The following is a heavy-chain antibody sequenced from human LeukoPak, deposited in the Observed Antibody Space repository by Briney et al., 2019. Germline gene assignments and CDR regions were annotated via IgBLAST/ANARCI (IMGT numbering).Heavy chain of an antibody. CDR3: ARARDGYLDY. V-gene: IGHV1-46*01. CDR2: INPSGGST. J-gene: IGHJ4*02. D-gene: IGHD5-24*01. Sequence: ASVKVSCKASGYTFTSYYMHWVRQAPGQGLEWMGIINPSGGSTSYAQKTQGRVIMTRDMSTSTVYMELSSLRSEDTAVYYCARARDGYLDYWGQGTLVTVSS. CDR1: GYTFTSYY.